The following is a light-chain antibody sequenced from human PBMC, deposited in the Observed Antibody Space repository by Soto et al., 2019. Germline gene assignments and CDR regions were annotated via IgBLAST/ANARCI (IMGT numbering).Light chain of an antibody. CDR1: SGHSDDI. CDR2: VAGSGDY. CDR3: ESWGSAIWV. Sequence: QPVLTQSSSASASLGSSVKLTCTLTSGHSDDIIAWHQQQPGKSPRYMMKVAGSGDYNRGGGVTERFSGSSSGADSYLAITDLQPEDEADYYCESWGSAIWVFGGGTELTVL. J-gene: IGLJ3*02. V-gene: IGLV4-60*03.